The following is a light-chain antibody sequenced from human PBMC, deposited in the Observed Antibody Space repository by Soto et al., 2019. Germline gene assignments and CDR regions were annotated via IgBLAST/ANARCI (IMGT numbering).Light chain of an antibody. Sequence: DIQMTQSPSTLSASVGDRVTITCRASQNINEWLAWYQQKPGKAPKFLIYDASILESGVPSRFSGSGSGTEFTFTISSLQPDDFATYYCQRYNSYSRTFGQGTKV. J-gene: IGKJ1*01. CDR3: QRYNSYSRT. V-gene: IGKV1-5*01. CDR2: DAS. CDR1: QNINEW.